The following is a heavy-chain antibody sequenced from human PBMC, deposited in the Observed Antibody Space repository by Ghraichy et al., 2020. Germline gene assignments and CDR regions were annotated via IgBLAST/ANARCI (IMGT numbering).Heavy chain of an antibody. Sequence: SETLSLTCTVSGVSISSGGYYWSWIRQHPGNGLEWIGYIYYSGRTYYNPSLKSRVTISVDTSKNQFSLKLSSVTAADTAVYYCARRSRDGYNPPFDYWGQGTLVTVSS. CDR1: GVSISSGGYY. J-gene: IGHJ4*02. CDR3: ARRSRDGYNPPFDY. V-gene: IGHV4-31*03. CDR2: IYYSGRT. D-gene: IGHD5-24*01.